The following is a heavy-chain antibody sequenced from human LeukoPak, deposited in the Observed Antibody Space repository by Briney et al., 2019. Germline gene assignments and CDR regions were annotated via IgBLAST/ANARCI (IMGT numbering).Heavy chain of an antibody. J-gene: IGHJ4*02. CDR3: ARVIYSSSNPSDS. CDR2: INPNSGDT. Sequence: ASVKDSFKASGYTFTGYYMHWVRQAPGQGLEWMGWINPNSGDTNYAQKFQGRVTMTRDTSISTAYMELSRLRSDDTAVYYCARVIYSSSNPSDSWGQGAMVTVSS. V-gene: IGHV1-2*02. D-gene: IGHD6-13*01. CDR1: GYTFTGYY.